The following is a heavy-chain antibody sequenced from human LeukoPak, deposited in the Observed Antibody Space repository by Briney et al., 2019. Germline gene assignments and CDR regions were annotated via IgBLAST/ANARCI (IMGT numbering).Heavy chain of an antibody. CDR1: GDSVSSNSAG. V-gene: IGHV6-1*01. CDR3: AREIAVAGPFDY. CDR2: TYYRSNWYN. D-gene: IGHD6-19*01. Sequence: SQTLSLTCAISGDSVSSNSAGWNWIRQSPSRGLEWLGRTYYRSNWYNDYAESVKGRITINPDTSKNQFSLQLSSVTPEDTAVYYCAREIAVAGPFDYWGQGTLVTVSS. J-gene: IGHJ4*02.